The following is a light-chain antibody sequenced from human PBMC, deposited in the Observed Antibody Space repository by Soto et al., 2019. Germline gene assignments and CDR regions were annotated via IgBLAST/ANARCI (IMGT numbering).Light chain of an antibody. J-gene: IGLJ1*01. CDR2: EVS. CDR3: CSYGGGNNFYV. CDR1: SSDIGTYDY. V-gene: IGLV2-8*01. Sequence: QAVVTQPPSASGSPGQSVTISCTGTSSDIGTYDYVSWYQHLPDKAPKLIIYEVSKRPSGVPDRFSGSKSGNTASLTVSGLQAEDEGDYYCCSYGGGNNFYVFGTGTQLTVL.